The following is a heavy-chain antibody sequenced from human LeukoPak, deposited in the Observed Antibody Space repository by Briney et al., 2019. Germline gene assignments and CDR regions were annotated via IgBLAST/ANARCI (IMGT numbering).Heavy chain of an antibody. D-gene: IGHD5-24*01. J-gene: IGHJ4*02. V-gene: IGHV1-69*04. CDR1: GGTFSSYA. CDR3: ARGGRDGYNYVDY. Sequence: SVTVSCKASGGTFSSYAISWVRQAPGQGLEWMGRIIPILGIANYAQKFQGRVTITADKSTSTAYMELSSLRSEDTAVYYCARGGRDGYNYVDYWGQGTLVTVSS. CDR2: IIPILGIA.